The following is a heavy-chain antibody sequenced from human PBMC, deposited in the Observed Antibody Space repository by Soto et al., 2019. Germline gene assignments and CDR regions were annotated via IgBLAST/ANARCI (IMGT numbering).Heavy chain of an antibody. CDR3: ARDVGSGWPYDAADV. CDR1: GFSFSSYG. CDR2: IYHDGSNK. D-gene: IGHD6-19*01. V-gene: IGHV3-33*01. J-gene: IGHJ3*01. Sequence: QVQLVESGGGVVQPGGSLRLSCAASGFSFSSYGMHWVRQAPGQGLEWVAIIYHDGSNKYYTDSVKGRFTISRDDSKNTLDLQMDSLRVDDTAVYYCARDVGSGWPYDAADVWGQGTVVSVSS.